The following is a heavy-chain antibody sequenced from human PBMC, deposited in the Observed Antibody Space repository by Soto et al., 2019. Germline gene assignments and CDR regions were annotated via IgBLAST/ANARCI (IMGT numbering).Heavy chain of an antibody. Sequence: EVQLVESGGGLVQPGRFLRLSCAASGFTFRNYPMHWVRRAPGKGLEWVSGISWHSGTIGYADSVRGRFTISRDNAKNSLYLQMNSLRPEDTALYYCVKEKVYSNYEYYFDYWGQGTLVTVSS. CDR1: GFTFRNYP. J-gene: IGHJ4*02. V-gene: IGHV3-9*01. D-gene: IGHD4-4*01. CDR2: ISWHSGTI. CDR3: VKEKVYSNYEYYFDY.